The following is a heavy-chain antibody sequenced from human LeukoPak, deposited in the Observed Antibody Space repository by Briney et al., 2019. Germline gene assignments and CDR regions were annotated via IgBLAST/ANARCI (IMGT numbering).Heavy chain of an antibody. CDR1: GGTFSNYA. D-gene: IGHD5-24*01. V-gene: IGHV1-2*02. CDR2: TNPNSGGT. Sequence: GASVKLSCKASGGTFSNYAISWVRQAPGQGLEWMGWTNPNSGGTNYAQKFQGRVTMTRDTSISTAYMELSRLRSDDTAVYYCARGHRRDGYNYVYWGQGTLVTVSS. J-gene: IGHJ4*02. CDR3: ARGHRRDGYNYVY.